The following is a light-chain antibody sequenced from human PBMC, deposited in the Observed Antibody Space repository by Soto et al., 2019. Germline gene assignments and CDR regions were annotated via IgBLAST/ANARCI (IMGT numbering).Light chain of an antibody. CDR1: SSNVGSYKL. J-gene: IGLJ1*01. CDR3: CSSGGSPTHV. V-gene: IGLV2-23*02. CDR2: EVN. Sequence: QSALTQPASVSGSPGQSITISCSGTSSNVGSYKLVSWYQQHPGKSPKLMIFEVNKRPSGVSNRFSGSKSGNTASLTISGLKVEDDADYYCCSSGGSPTHVFGTGTKLTLL.